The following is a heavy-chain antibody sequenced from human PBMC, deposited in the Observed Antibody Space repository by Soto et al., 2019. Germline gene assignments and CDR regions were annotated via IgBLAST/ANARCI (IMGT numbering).Heavy chain of an antibody. Sequence: PGGSMRLSCAASGFTFSSYAMSWVRQAPGKGLEWVSAISGSGGSTYYADSVKGRFTISRDNSKNTLYLQMNSLRAEDTAVYYCAKVGVPYGGDCDHSSGLDVWGQGTTVTVSS. J-gene: IGHJ6*02. V-gene: IGHV3-23*01. CDR1: GFTFSSYA. D-gene: IGHD2-21*02. CDR2: ISGSGGST. CDR3: AKVGVPYGGDCDHSSGLDV.